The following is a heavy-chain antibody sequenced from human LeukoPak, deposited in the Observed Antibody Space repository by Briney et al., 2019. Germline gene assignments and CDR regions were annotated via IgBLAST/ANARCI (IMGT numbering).Heavy chain of an antibody. Sequence: PGGSLRLSCAASEFSFSSYSMNWVRQAPGKGLEWVSSISSSSSYIYYADSVKGRFTISRDNAKNSLYLQMNSLRAEDTAVYYCAKVPYYYDSSGYYDAFDIWGQGTMVTVSS. CDR3: AKVPYYYDSSGYYDAFDI. J-gene: IGHJ3*02. CDR2: ISSSSSYI. CDR1: EFSFSSYS. V-gene: IGHV3-21*04. D-gene: IGHD3-22*01.